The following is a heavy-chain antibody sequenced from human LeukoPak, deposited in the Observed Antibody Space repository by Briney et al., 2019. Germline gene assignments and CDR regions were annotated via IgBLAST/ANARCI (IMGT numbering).Heavy chain of an antibody. Sequence: ASVKVSCKASGYTFTGYYMHWVRQAPGQGLEWMGWINPNSGGTNYAQKFQGRVTMTRDTSISTAYMELSRLRSDDTALYYCARVSYYYDSSGYYHLDYWGQGTLVSVSS. D-gene: IGHD3-22*01. J-gene: IGHJ4*02. CDR2: INPNSGGT. CDR1: GYTFTGYY. CDR3: ARVSYYYDSSGYYHLDY. V-gene: IGHV1-2*02.